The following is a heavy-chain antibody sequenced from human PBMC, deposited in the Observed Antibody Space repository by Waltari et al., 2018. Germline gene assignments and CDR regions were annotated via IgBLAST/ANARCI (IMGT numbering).Heavy chain of an antibody. J-gene: IGHJ6*02. CDR1: GGSISSYY. V-gene: IGHV4-59*08. Sequence: QVQLQESGPGLVKPSETLSLTCTVSGGSISSYYWSWIRQPPGKGLEWIGYIYYRGSTNYNPSLKSRVTISVDTSKNQFSRKLSSVTAADTAVYYCARQNYDGGYYYGMDVWGQGTTVTVSS. CDR2: IYYRGST. CDR3: ARQNYDGGYYYGMDV. D-gene: IGHD1-7*01.